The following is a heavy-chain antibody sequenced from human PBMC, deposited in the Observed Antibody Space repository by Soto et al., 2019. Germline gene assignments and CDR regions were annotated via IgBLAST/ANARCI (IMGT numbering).Heavy chain of an antibody. D-gene: IGHD2-15*01. V-gene: IGHV3-53*04. Sequence: GGSLRLSCAASGFTVSSNYMRWVRQAPGKGLEWVSVIYSGGSTYYADSVKGRFTISRHNSKNTLYLQMNSLRAEDTAVYYCARECSGGSCYSSGGPPPNGMDVWGQGTTVTVSS. CDR3: ARECSGGSCYSSGGPPPNGMDV. CDR2: IYSGGST. J-gene: IGHJ6*02. CDR1: GFTVSSNY.